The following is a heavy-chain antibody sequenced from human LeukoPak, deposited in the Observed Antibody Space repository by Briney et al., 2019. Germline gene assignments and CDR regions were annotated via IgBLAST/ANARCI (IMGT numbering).Heavy chain of an antibody. Sequence: GGSLRLSCAVSGFTFSAYAMSWVRQAPGKGLEWDSAMSGSGGMTYYADSVKGRFSISRGNSKNTLHLQMNSLRAEDTAVYYCAKGAMPYYDGSGYNYFDYWGQGTPVTVSS. D-gene: IGHD3-22*01. V-gene: IGHV3-23*01. CDR2: MSGSGGMT. J-gene: IGHJ4*02. CDR3: AKGAMPYYDGSGYNYFDY. CDR1: GFTFSAYA.